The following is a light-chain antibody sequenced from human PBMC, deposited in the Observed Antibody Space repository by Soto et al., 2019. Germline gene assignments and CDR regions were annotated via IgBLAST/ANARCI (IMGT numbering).Light chain of an antibody. CDR3: ISYAGSKLLYV. CDR2: EVS. CDR1: SSDVGGYNY. Sequence: QSALTQPPSASGSPGQSVTISCTGTSSDVGGYNYVSWYQQHPGKAPKLMIYEVSKRPSGVPDRFSGSKSGNTASLTVSGLQAEDEADYYCISYAGSKLLYVFGTGTKVTVL. V-gene: IGLV2-8*01. J-gene: IGLJ1*01.